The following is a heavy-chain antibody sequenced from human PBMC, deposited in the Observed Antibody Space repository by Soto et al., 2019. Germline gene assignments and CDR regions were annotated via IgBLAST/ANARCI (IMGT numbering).Heavy chain of an antibody. CDR1: GFIFSSYG. J-gene: IGHJ4*02. D-gene: IGHD2-15*01. Sequence: QVQLVESGGGVVQPGRSLRLSCAASGFIFSSYGMHWVRQAPGKGLEWVAVISNEGSNTYYAESVKGRFTITRDNSKNTRNQQMNSLTPEDTAVSYLPKEVHRGGDSCSWSEGFDYWGQATLLTVSS. CDR3: PKEVHRGGDSCSWSEGFDY. CDR2: ISNEGSNT. V-gene: IGHV3-30*18.